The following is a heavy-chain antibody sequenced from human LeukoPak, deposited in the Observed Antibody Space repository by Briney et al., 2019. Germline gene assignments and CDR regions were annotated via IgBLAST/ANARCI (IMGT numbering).Heavy chain of an antibody. V-gene: IGHV3-21*03. Sequence: GGSLRLSCAASRFTFSSYSMNWVRQAPGKGLEWVSSISSSSSYIYYAGSVKGRFTISRDNAKNSLYLQMNSLKTEDTAVYYCTTEEGGYSSGNWGQGTLVTVSS. CDR1: RFTFSSYS. CDR3: TTEEGGYSSGN. CDR2: ISSSSSYI. D-gene: IGHD5-18*01. J-gene: IGHJ4*02.